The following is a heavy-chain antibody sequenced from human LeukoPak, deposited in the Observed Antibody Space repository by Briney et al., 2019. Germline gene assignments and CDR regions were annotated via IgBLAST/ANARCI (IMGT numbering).Heavy chain of an antibody. CDR1: GYSFTNYW. CDR3: ARFLSGNYSDC. CDR2: IYPGDSDT. V-gene: IGHV5-51*01. Sequence: GESLKIYCKGSGYSFTNYWIGWVRQMPGKGLEWMGIIYPGDSDTKYSPSFQGQVTISADKSISTAYLQWSSLKASDTAMYYCARFLSGNYSDCWGQGTLVTVSS. D-gene: IGHD1-26*01. J-gene: IGHJ4*02.